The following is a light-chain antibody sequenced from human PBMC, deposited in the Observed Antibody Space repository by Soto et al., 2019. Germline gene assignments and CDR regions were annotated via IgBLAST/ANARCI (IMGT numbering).Light chain of an antibody. V-gene: IGKV3-11*01. CDR1: QSVSGY. CDR3: QQRSNWPPIT. Sequence: EIVLTQSPATLSLSPGETATLSCRASQSVSGYIGWYQQKPGQAPRLLIYDVSIRATGVPARFSGTGSGTDFTLTISSLEPEDFAVYYCQQRSNWPPITFGQGTRLEIK. CDR2: DVS. J-gene: IGKJ5*01.